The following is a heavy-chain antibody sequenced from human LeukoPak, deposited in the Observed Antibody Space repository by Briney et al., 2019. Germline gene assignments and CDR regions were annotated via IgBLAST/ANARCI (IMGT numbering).Heavy chain of an antibody. CDR2: ISYDGSNK. CDR3: ARQEQLALDY. J-gene: IGHJ4*02. Sequence: GGSLRLSCAASGFTFSSYAMHWVRQAPGKGLEWVAVISYDGSNKYYADSAKGRFTISRDNSKNTLYLQMNSLRAEDTAVYYCARQEQLALDYWGQGTLVTVSS. V-gene: IGHV3-30-3*01. CDR1: GFTFSSYA. D-gene: IGHD6-6*01.